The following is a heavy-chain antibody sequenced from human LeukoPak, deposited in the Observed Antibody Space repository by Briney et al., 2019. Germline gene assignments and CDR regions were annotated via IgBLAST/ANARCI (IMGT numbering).Heavy chain of an antibody. D-gene: IGHD5-18*01. V-gene: IGHV3-23*01. CDR3: AKDVRGYRRPLDY. CDR2: IDGGGSPT. CDR1: GLTFSNYA. J-gene: IGHJ4*02. Sequence: GGSLRLSCATSGLTFSNYAMNWVRQSPGKGLEWVSGIDGGGSPTHIADSVKGRFTISRDNSENKLYLQMNSLTVDDTALYYCAKDVRGYRRPLDYWGQGTLVTVSS.